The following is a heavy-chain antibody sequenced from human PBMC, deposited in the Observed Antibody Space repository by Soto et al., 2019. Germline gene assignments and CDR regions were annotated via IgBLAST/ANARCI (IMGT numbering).Heavy chain of an antibody. J-gene: IGHJ4*02. D-gene: IGHD6-19*01. CDR1: GFTFSSYA. V-gene: IGHV3-23*01. CDR2: ISGSGGST. CDR3: ATPPGYSSAWFHYYFDY. Sequence: GGSLRLSCAASGFTFSSYAMSWVRQAPGKGLEWVSAISGSGGSTYYADSVKGRFTISRDNSKNTLYLQMNSLRAEDTAVYYCATPPGYSSAWFHYYFDYWGQGTLVTVSS.